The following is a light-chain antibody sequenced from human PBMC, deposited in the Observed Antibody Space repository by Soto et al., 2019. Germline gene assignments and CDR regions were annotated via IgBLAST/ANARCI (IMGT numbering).Light chain of an antibody. V-gene: IGKV1-5*01. Sequence: DIQMTQSPSTLSASVGDTVTVTCRASQSVSGWLAWYQQKPGEAPKLLIYDASNRATGIPARFSGSGSGTDFTLTISSLEPEDFAVYYCQQRSNWPFGGGTKVEIK. CDR3: QQRSNWP. CDR1: QSVSGW. J-gene: IGKJ4*01. CDR2: DAS.